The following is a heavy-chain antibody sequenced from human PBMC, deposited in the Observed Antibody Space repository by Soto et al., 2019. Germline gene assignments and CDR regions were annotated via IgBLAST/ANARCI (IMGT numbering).Heavy chain of an antibody. CDR3: ARVFYHSSAYYYDY. CDR1: GFTFSSYG. CDR2: IWYDGSNK. D-gene: IGHD3-22*01. Sequence: GGSLRLSCAASGFTFSSYGMHWVRQAPGKGLEWVAVIWYDGSNKYYADTVKGRFTISRDNSKNTVNLKMGSLRAEDMVVYYCARVFYHSSAYYYDYWGQGALVTVSS. V-gene: IGHV3-33*01. J-gene: IGHJ4*02.